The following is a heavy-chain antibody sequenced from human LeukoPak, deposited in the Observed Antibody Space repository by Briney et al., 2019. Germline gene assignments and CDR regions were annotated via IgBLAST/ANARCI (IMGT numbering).Heavy chain of an antibody. V-gene: IGHV1-18*01. CDR2: ISAYNGNT. CDR3: ASSQSSSSSIYQVRYYYYYMDV. Sequence: ASVKVSCKASGYTFTSYGISWVRQAPGQGLEWMGWISAYNGNTNYAQKLQGRVTMTTDTSTSTAYMELRSLRSDDTAVYYCASSQSSSSSIYQVRYYYYYMDVWGKGTTVTVSS. J-gene: IGHJ6*03. D-gene: IGHD6-6*01. CDR1: GYTFTSYG.